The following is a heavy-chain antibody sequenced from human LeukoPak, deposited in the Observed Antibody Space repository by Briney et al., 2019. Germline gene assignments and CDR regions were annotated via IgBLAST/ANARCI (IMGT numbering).Heavy chain of an antibody. CDR1: GGSISSSNW. CDR2: IYHSGST. J-gene: IGHJ3*02. CDR3: ARDKPGIGHAFDI. D-gene: IGHD3-3*02. Sequence: SETLSLTCAVSGGSISSSNWWSWVRPPPGKGLEWIGEIYHSGSTNYNPSLKSRVTISVDKSKNQFSLKLSSVTAADTAVYYCARDKPGIGHAFDIWGQGTMVTVSS. V-gene: IGHV4-4*02.